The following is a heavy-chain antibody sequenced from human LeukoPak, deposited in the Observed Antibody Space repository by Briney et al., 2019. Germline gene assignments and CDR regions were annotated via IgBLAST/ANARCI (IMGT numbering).Heavy chain of an antibody. CDR1: GFTFGDYA. CDR3: SALYPYNWFDP. Sequence: GGSLRLSCTASGFTFGDYAMSWVRQAPGKGLEWVGFIRSKTYGGTTEYAASVKGRFTVSRDDSKSIAYLQMNSLKTEDTALYYCSALYPYNWFDPWGQGTLVTVSS. J-gene: IGHJ5*02. CDR2: IRSKTYGGTT. V-gene: IGHV3-49*04. D-gene: IGHD2-2*02.